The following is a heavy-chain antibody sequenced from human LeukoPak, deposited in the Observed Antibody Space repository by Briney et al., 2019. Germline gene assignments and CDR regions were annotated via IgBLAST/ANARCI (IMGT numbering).Heavy chain of an antibody. CDR2: INPSGGST. V-gene: IGHV1-46*01. Sequence: ASVKVSCKASGYTFTSYYMHWVRQAPGQGLEWMGIINPSGGSTSYAQKFQGRVTMTRDTSTSTVYMELSSLRSDDTAVYYCARDSDFWSGHKYYYYYYMDVWGKGTTVTVSS. J-gene: IGHJ6*03. CDR3: ARDSDFWSGHKYYYYYYMDV. D-gene: IGHD3-3*01. CDR1: GYTFTSYY.